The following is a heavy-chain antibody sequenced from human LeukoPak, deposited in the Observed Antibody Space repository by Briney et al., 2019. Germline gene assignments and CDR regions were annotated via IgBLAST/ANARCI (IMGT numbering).Heavy chain of an antibody. Sequence: ASVRVSCKASGYTFTSYDISWVRQAPGQGREWMGWMNPNSGNAGYAQRFQGRVTMTRNNSISTAYMELTSLRSEDTAVYYCGRPLQRGSWTQRALDYWGQGTLVTVSS. CDR3: GRPLQRGSWTQRALDY. D-gene: IGHD3-10*01. CDR2: MNPNSGNA. J-gene: IGHJ4*02. V-gene: IGHV1-8*01. CDR1: GYTFTSYD.